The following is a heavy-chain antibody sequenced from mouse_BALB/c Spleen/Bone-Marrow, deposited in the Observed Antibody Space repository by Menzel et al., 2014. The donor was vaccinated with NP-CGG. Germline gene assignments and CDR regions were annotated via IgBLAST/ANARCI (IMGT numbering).Heavy chain of an antibody. J-gene: IGHJ2*01. CDR3: ARQRDYDYSDY. CDR2: ISSGGSYT. CDR1: GFTFGSYG. Sequence: EVMLVESGGDLVKPGGSLKLSCAASGFTFGSYGMSWVRQTPDKRLEWVATISSGGSYTYYPDSVKGRFTISRDNAKNTLYLQMNSLKSEDTAMYYCARQRDYDYSDYWGQGTTLTVSS. V-gene: IGHV5-6*01. D-gene: IGHD2-4*01.